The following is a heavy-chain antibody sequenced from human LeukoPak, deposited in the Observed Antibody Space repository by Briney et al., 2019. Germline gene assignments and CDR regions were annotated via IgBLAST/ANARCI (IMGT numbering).Heavy chain of an antibody. V-gene: IGHV3-21*01. J-gene: IGHJ5*02. D-gene: IGHD6-13*01. Sequence: GGSLRLSCAASGFTFSSYSMNWVRKAPGKGLEWVSSISSSSSYIYYADSVKGRFTISRDNAKNSLYLQMNSLRAEDTAVYYCARLSSSWPQYNWFDPWGQGTLVTVSS. CDR2: ISSSSSYI. CDR1: GFTFSSYS. CDR3: ARLSSSWPQYNWFDP.